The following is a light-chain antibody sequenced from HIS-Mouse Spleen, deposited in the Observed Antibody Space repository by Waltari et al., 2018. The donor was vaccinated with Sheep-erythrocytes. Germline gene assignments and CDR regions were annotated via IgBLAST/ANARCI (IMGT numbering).Light chain of an antibody. CDR2: LGS. Sequence: DIVMTQSPLSLPVTPGEPASISCRSSQSLLHSNGYNYLDWYLQKPGQSPQPLIYLGSNRASGVPDRFSGSGSGTEFTLKISRVEAEDVGVYYCMQALQTPFTFGPGTKVDIK. J-gene: IGKJ3*01. V-gene: IGKV2-28*01. CDR1: QSLLHSNGYNY. CDR3: MQALQTPFT.